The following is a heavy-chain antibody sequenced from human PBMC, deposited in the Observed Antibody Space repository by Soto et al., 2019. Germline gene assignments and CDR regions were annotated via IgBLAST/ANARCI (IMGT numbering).Heavy chain of an antibody. CDR2: INLNGGGT. J-gene: IGHJ4*02. CDR1: GFTFTDYY. D-gene: IGHD3-22*01. CDR3: ARGGGSDYYYE. Sequence: QVQLVQSGADLKKPGASVKVSCKTSGFTFTDYYLHWVRLAPGQGLEWVGWINLNGGGTKYAQNLQGRVTMTRDTSISTAYMELSSLRSDDTAVYYCARGGGSDYYYEWGQGTLVTVSS. V-gene: IGHV1-2*02.